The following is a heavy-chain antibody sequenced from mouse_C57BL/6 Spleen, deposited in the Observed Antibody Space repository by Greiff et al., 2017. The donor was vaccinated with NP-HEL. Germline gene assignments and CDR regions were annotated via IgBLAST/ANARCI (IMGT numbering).Heavy chain of an antibody. J-gene: IGHJ2*01. CDR3: ARGSDCYSSSYDFDY. D-gene: IGHD1-1*01. V-gene: IGHV1-64*01. Sequence: QVQLQQPGAELVKPGASVKLSCKASGYTFTSYWMHWVKQRPGQGLEWIGMIHPNSGSTNYNEKFKSKATLTVDKSSSRAYMQLSSLTSEDSAGYDCARGSDCYSSSYDFDYWGQGTTLTVSS. CDR1: GYTFTSYW. CDR2: IHPNSGST.